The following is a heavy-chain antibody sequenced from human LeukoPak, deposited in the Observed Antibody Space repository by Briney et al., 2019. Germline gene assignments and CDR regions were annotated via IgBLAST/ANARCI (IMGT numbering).Heavy chain of an antibody. CDR3: ANPGYSSSGALLY. J-gene: IGHJ4*02. D-gene: IGHD6-13*01. CDR2: INTDGSST. Sequence: PGGSLRLSCAASGFTFSSYWMHWVRQAPGKGLVWVSRINTDGSSTSYADSVKGRFTISRDNAKNTLYLQMNSLRAEDTAVYYCANPGYSSSGALLYWGQGTLVTVSS. V-gene: IGHV3-74*01. CDR1: GFTFSSYW.